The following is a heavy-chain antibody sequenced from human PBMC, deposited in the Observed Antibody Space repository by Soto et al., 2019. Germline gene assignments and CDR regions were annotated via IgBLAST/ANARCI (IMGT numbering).Heavy chain of an antibody. D-gene: IGHD3-10*01. CDR3: AGGTHYYESGTDY. V-gene: IGHV1-69*02. CDR2: IIPILDVP. J-gene: IGHJ4*02. Sequence: QVQLVQSGAEVKKPGSSVKVSCRVSGGTFNRYTITWIQQAPGHGLEWIGRIIPILDVPSYAQKFQGRVTISADKSTATAYMELSSLRSEDTAVYYCAGGTHYYESGTDYWGQGTLVTVSS. CDR1: GGTFNRYT.